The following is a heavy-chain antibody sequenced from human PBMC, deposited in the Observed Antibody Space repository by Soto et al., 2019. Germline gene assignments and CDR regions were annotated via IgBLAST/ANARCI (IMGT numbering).Heavy chain of an antibody. D-gene: IGHD3-3*01. J-gene: IGHJ3*01. CDR1: GFTFSSYE. CDR2: ISGSVTII. Sequence: GGSLRLSCAASGFTFSSYEMNWVRQPPVKGVEWVYCISGSVTIIVHADSVKGRFTIARDNTKNSMYLQRNSLRVEDTDVYSCATDWDFCIALYRSDAVDLWGQGT. CDR3: ATDWDFCIALYRSDAVDL. V-gene: IGHV3-48*03.